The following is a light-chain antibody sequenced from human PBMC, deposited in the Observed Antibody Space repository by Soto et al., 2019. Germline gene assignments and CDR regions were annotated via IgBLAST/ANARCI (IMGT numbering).Light chain of an antibody. CDR1: SSDVGGYKY. J-gene: IGLJ2*01. CDR2: EVS. Sequence: QSVLTQPASVSGSPGQSITISCTGTSSDVGGYKYVSWYQQHPGKAPKLMIYEVSYRPSGVSDRFSGSKSGNTASLTISGLQAEDEAEYYCSSYTTSVTLVFGGGTKVTVL. CDR3: SSYTTSVTLV. V-gene: IGLV2-14*01.